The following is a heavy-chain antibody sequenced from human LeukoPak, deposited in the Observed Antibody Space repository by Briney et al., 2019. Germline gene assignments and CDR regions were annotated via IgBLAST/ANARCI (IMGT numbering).Heavy chain of an antibody. J-gene: IGHJ2*01. CDR2: ISSGGSTV. Sequence: GGSLRLSCAASGFTFSDYYMSWIRQAPGKGLEWVSYISSGGSTVYYTDSVKGRFTISRDNAKNSLYLQMNSLRAEDTAAYYCARGLTVTTAWYFDLWGRGTLVTVSS. CDR1: GFTFSDYY. CDR3: ARGLTVTTAWYFDL. D-gene: IGHD4-17*01. V-gene: IGHV3-11*01.